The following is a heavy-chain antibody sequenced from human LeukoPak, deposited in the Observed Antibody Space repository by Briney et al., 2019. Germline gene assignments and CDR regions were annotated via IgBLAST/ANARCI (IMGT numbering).Heavy chain of an antibody. CDR3: ARGCSGSLHYFDY. Sequence: SETLSLTCTVSGGSIRNYYWSWIRQPPGKGLEWIGYIYYSGSTNYNPSLKSRVTISVDKSKNQFSPKLSSVTAADTAVYYCARGCSGSLHYFDYWGQGTLVTVSS. CDR1: GGSIRNYY. D-gene: IGHD1-26*01. J-gene: IGHJ4*02. V-gene: IGHV4-59*01. CDR2: IYYSGST.